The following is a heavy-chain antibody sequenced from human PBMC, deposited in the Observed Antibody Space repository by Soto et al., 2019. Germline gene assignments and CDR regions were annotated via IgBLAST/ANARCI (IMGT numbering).Heavy chain of an antibody. CDR3: AATTSRAMGLRD. CDR1: GFTFTNYG. D-gene: IGHD6-6*01. Sequence: QLQLVQSGSEVKKPGASVKVSCKTSGFTFTNYGFTWVRQAPGKGLEWMGWSSALNGFTNYAQDFQGRVTLTTDSSTNTADMELRGLRSDDTAFYYCAATTSRAMGLRDWGQGTLVSVAS. CDR2: SSALNGFT. V-gene: IGHV1-18*01. J-gene: IGHJ4*02.